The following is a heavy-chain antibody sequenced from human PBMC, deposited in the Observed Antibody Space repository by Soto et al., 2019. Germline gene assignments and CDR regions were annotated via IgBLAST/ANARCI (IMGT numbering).Heavy chain of an antibody. CDR2: IYYSGST. J-gene: IGHJ6*02. V-gene: IGHV4-39*01. CDR3: ARHLRPGFRELRGYYYGMDV. D-gene: IGHD3-10*01. CDR1: GGSISSSSNY. Sequence: AETLSLTCTVSGGSISSSSNYWGWIRQRPGKALEVIGSIYYSGSTYYNPSLKSRVTISVDTSKNQFSLKLSSVTAADTAVYYCARHLRPGFRELRGYYYGMDVWGQGTTVNVSS.